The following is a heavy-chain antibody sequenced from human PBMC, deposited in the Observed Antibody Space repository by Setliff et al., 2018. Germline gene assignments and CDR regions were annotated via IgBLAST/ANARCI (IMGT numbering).Heavy chain of an antibody. J-gene: IGHJ6*02. Sequence: ASVKVSCKASGYTFTSYDINWVRQATGQGLEWMGWMNPNSGNTGYAQKFQGRVTMTTDTSTSTAYMELRSLRSDDTAVYYCARDGCSSTSCYWGWYYYGMDVWGQGTTVTVSS. V-gene: IGHV1-8*01. D-gene: IGHD2-2*01. CDR2: MNPNSGNT. CDR3: ARDGCSSTSCYWGWYYYGMDV. CDR1: GYTFTSYD.